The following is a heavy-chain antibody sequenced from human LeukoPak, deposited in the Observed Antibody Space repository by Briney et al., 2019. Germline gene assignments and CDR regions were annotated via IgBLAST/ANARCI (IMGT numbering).Heavy chain of an antibody. CDR1: GFTFSSYA. V-gene: IGHV3-23*01. Sequence: GGSLRLSCAASGFTFSSYATSWVRQAPGKGLEWVSAISGSGGSTYYADSVKGRFTISRDNSKNTLYLQMNSLRADDTAVYYCAKVRYYGSGSYGYYYYYGMDVWGQGTTVTVSS. D-gene: IGHD3-10*01. J-gene: IGHJ6*02. CDR2: ISGSGGST. CDR3: AKVRYYGSGSYGYYYYYGMDV.